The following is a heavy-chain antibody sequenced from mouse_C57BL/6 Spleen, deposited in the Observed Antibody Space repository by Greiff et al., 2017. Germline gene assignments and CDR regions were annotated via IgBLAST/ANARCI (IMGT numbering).Heavy chain of an antibody. V-gene: IGHV5-4*03. CDR3: ARSGYDYDGYFDY. D-gene: IGHD2-4*01. CDR1: GFTFSSYA. CDR2: ISDGGSYT. J-gene: IGHJ2*01. Sequence: EVKLVESGGGLVKPGGSLKLSCAASGFTFSSYAMSWVRQTPEKRLEWVATISDGGSYTYYPDNVKGRFTISRDNAKNNLYLQMSHLKSEDTAMYYCARSGYDYDGYFDYWGQGTTLTVSS.